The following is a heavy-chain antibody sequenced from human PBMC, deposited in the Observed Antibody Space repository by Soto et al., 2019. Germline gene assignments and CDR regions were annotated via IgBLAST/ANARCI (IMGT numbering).Heavy chain of an antibody. D-gene: IGHD3-16*02. V-gene: IGHV4-59*01. CDR1: GGSISSYY. CDR2: IYYSGST. J-gene: IGHJ1*01. CDR3: ARGATCGGVIVTQCFQH. Sequence: SETLSLTCTVSGGSISSYYWSWIRQPPGKGLEWIGYIYYSGSTNYNPSLKSRVTISVDTSKNQFSLKLSSVTAADTAVYYCARGATCGGVIVTQCFQHWCQGTLVTVS.